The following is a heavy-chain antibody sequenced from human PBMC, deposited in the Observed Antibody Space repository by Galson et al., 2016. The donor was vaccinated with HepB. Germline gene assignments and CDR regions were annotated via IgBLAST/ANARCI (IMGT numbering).Heavy chain of an antibody. CDR2: IYWDDDK. D-gene: IGHD5-12*01. J-gene: IGHJ4*02. Sequence: PALVKPTQTLTLTCTVSGFSLSTSGVGVGWIRQPPGKALEWLAVIYWDDDKRYTPSLKSRLTITKDTSKNQVILTMTNMDPVDTATFYCSHFSVATFYFDAWGQETLVTVSS. V-gene: IGHV2-5*02. CDR1: GFSLSTSGVG. CDR3: SHFSVATFYFDA.